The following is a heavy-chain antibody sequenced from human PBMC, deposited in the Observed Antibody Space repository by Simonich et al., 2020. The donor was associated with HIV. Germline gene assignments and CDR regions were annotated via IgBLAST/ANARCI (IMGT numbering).Heavy chain of an antibody. J-gene: IGHJ4*02. V-gene: IGHV4-34*01. CDR2: VNHSGST. CDR1: GGSFSGYY. D-gene: IGHD7-27*01. Sequence: QVQLQQWGAGLLKPSETLSLTCAVYGGSFSGYYWSWIRQPPGKGLEWIGEVNHSGSTKYSVSPKRRGTISVDTSKNQFSLKLSSVTAADTAVYYCARQGGAIGLGYWGQGTLVTVSS. CDR3: ARQGGAIGLGY.